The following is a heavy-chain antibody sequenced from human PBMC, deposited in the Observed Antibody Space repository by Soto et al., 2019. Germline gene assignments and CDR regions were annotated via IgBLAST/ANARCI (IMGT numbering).Heavy chain of an antibody. CDR2: IYNGGST. Sequence: SETLSLTCTVSGDSVSSVGFHWAWLRRPPGKGLEWIGYIYNGGSTYYRPSLESRMHMPLDATRNHYSLRLTSVTAADTAVYFCARAPVGLDTISYFDYWGQGKLVTVSS. D-gene: IGHD3-3*01. CDR1: GDSVSSVGFH. V-gene: IGHV4-30-4*01. CDR3: ARAPVGLDTISYFDY. J-gene: IGHJ4*02.